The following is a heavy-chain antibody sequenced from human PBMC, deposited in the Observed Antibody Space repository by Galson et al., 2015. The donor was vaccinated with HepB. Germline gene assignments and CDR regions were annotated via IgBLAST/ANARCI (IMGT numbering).Heavy chain of an antibody. J-gene: IGHJ2*01. CDR3: ATHPHGRVYAGDDWYFDL. D-gene: IGHD3-16*01. Sequence: SVKVSCKASGYTFTAYYMHWVRQAPGQGLEWMGWINPNSGGTNSAQKFQGRVTMTRDTSISTAYMDLSRLRSDDTAVYYCATHPHGRVYAGDDWYFDLWGRGTLVAVSS. CDR1: GYTFTAYY. CDR2: INPNSGGT. V-gene: IGHV1-2*02.